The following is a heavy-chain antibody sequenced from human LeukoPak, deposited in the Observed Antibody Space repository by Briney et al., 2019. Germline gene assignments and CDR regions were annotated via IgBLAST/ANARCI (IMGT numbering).Heavy chain of an antibody. CDR2: IIPIFGTA. V-gene: IGHV1-69*13. CDR3: AREGRYDFTTS. CDR1: GGTFSSYA. J-gene: IGHJ5*02. D-gene: IGHD3-3*01. Sequence: ASVKVSCKASGGTFSSYAISWVRQAPGQGLEWMGGIIPIFGTANYAQKFQGRVTITADESTSTAYMEPSSLRSEDTAVYYCAREGRYDFTTSWGQGTLVTVSS.